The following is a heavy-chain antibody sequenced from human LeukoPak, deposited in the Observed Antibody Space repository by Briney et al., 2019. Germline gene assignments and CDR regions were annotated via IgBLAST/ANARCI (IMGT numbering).Heavy chain of an antibody. D-gene: IGHD3-3*01. CDR3: ARGLTYYDFWSGSNGFDP. Sequence: ASVKVSCKASGGTFSSYAISWVRQAPGQGLEWMGGIIPIFGTANYAQKFQGRVTITADESTSTAYMELSSLRSEDTAVYYCARGLTYYDFWSGSNGFDPWGQGTLVTVFS. J-gene: IGHJ5*02. CDR2: IIPIFGTA. CDR1: GGTFSSYA. V-gene: IGHV1-69*13.